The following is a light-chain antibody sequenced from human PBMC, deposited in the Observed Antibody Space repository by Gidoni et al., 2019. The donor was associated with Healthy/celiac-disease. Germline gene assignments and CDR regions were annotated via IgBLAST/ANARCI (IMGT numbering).Light chain of an antibody. CDR2: AAS. J-gene: IGKJ2*03. V-gene: IGKV1-39*01. Sequence: DIQMTQSPSSLSASVGDRVTITCRSSQSISSYLNWSQQKPGKAPKLLIYAASSLQSGVPSRFSGSGSGTDFTPTISSLQPEDFATYYCQQSYSTLYSFGQGTKLEIK. CDR1: QSISSY. CDR3: QQSYSTLYS.